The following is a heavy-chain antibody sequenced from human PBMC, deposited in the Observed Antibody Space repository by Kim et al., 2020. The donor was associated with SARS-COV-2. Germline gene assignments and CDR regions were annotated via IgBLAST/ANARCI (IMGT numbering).Heavy chain of an antibody. J-gene: IGHJ4*02. V-gene: IGHV3-21*01. CDR3: ASDKSDSSSSGG. D-gene: IGHD6-6*01. Sequence: YYADAGKGRFTISRDNDKNSLYLQMNSLRAEDTAVYYCASDKSDSSSSGGWGQGTLVTVSS.